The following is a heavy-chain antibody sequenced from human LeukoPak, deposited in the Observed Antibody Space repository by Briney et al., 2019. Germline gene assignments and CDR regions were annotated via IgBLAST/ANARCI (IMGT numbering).Heavy chain of an antibody. CDR2: IRYDGSNK. V-gene: IGHV3-30*02. Sequence: PGGSLTLSCAASGFTFSSYGMHWVRQAPGKGLEWVAFIRYDGSNKYYADSVKGRFTISRDNSKNTLYLQMNSLRAEDTAVYYCAKVGSHWLWYFDYWGQGTLVTVSS. D-gene: IGHD3-10*01. J-gene: IGHJ4*02. CDR3: AKVGSHWLWYFDY. CDR1: GFTFSSYG.